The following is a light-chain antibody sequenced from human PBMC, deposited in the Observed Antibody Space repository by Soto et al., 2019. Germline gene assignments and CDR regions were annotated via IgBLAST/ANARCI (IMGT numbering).Light chain of an antibody. J-gene: IGLJ1*01. Sequence: QSALTQPASVSGSPGQSITISCTGTSNDVGGYNYVSWYQQHPGKAPKLMIYDVSNRPSGVSNRFSGSKSANTVSLTISGLQTEDESDYYCSSYTGSSTYVFGTGTKVTVL. CDR1: SNDVGGYNY. CDR2: DVS. V-gene: IGLV2-14*03. CDR3: SSYTGSSTYV.